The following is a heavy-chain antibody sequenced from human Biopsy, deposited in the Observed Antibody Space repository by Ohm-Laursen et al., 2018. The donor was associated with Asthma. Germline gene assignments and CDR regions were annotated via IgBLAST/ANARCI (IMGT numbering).Heavy chain of an antibody. CDR3: VRDGTDDAFDI. V-gene: IGHV3-30*01. D-gene: IGHD1-1*01. CDR1: GFSFSNFA. J-gene: IGHJ3*02. Sequence: SLRLSCAASGFSFSNFAIHWVRQAPGKGLEWVGVISKDASTQDYADSVKGRFAMARDNSKNTLDLQMNSLREEDTAVYYCVRDGTDDAFDIWGQGTVVSVSS. CDR2: ISKDASTQ.